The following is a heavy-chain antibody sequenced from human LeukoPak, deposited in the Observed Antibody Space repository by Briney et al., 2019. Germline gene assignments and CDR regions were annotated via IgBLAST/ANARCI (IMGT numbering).Heavy chain of an antibody. CDR3: ARLRGSSSWYYYYGMDV. D-gene: IGHD6-13*01. V-gene: IGHV4-34*01. J-gene: IGHJ6*02. CDR1: GGSFSGYY. Sequence: SETLSLTCAVYGGSFSGYYWSWIRQPPGKGLEWIGEINHSGSTNYNPSLKSRVTISVDTSKNQSSLKLSSVTAADTAVYYCARLRGSSSWYYYYGMDVWGQGTTVTVSS. CDR2: INHSGST.